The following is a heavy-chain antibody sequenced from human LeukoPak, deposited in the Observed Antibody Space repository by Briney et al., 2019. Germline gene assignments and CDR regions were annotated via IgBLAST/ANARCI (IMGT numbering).Heavy chain of an antibody. J-gene: IGHJ6*03. CDR2: IYYSGST. V-gene: IGHV4-39*07. Sequence: SETLSLTCTVSGGSISSSSYYWGWIRQPPGKGLEWIGSIYYSGSTYYNPSLKSRVTISVDTSKNQFSLKLSSVTAADTAVYYCARVVYCSSTSCHDYYYYYYMDVWGKGTTVTVSS. D-gene: IGHD2-2*01. CDR1: GGSISSSSYY. CDR3: ARVVYCSSTSCHDYYYYYYMDV.